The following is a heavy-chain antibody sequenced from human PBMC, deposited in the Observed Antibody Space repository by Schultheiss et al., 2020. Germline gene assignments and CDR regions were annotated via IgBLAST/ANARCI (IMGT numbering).Heavy chain of an antibody. J-gene: IGHJ4*02. CDR3: ARDPDIES. Sequence: GESLKISCAASGFTFSDYYMSWVRQAPGKGLEWVAVIWYDGSNKYYADSVKGRFTISRDNAKNSLYLQMNSLRAEDTAVYYCARDPDIESWGQGTLVTVSS. CDR1: GFTFSDYY. D-gene: IGHD2-15*01. V-gene: IGHV3-33*08. CDR2: IWYDGSNK.